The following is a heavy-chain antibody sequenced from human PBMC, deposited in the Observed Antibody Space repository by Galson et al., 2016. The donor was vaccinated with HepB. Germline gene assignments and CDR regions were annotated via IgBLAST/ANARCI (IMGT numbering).Heavy chain of an antibody. V-gene: IGHV4-59*01. Sequence: SETLSLTCTVSGGSISSYYWNWIRQPPGKGLEWIGYIFYSGSTNYNPSLKSRVTISVDTSKNEFSLKLSSVTAADTAVYYCARRGKIGNVAFNWFDPWGQGTLVTVSS. D-gene: IGHD3-16*01. CDR2: IFYSGST. CDR1: GGSISSYY. J-gene: IGHJ5*02. CDR3: ARRGKIGNVAFNWFDP.